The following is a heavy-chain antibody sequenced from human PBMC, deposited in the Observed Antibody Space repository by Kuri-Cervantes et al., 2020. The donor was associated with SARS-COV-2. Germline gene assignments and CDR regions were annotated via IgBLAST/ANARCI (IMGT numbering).Heavy chain of an antibody. CDR3: ASEWELRY. Sequence: ESLKISCTVSGYSISSGYYWGWIRQPPGKGLEWIGSIYYSGSTYYNPSLKSRVTISVDTSKSQFSLKLSSVTAADTAVYYCASEWELRYWGQGTLVTVSS. V-gene: IGHV4-38-2*02. D-gene: IGHD1-26*01. CDR1: GYSISSGYY. CDR2: IYYSGST. J-gene: IGHJ4*02.